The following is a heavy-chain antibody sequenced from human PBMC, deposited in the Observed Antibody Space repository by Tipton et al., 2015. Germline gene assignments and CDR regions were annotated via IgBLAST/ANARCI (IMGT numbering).Heavy chain of an antibody. CDR1: SDSISKYY. CDR2: IYYSGST. J-gene: IGHJ4*02. CDR3: ARARGRHGGLFDS. V-gene: IGHV4-59*01. Sequence: TLSLTCSVSSDSISKYYWSWVRQPPGKELEWIGYIYYSGSTNYNPSLKSRVTISVDTSKTQFSLKMSSVTASDTAVYYCARARGRHGGLFDSWGQGTLVTVSS. D-gene: IGHD4-23*01.